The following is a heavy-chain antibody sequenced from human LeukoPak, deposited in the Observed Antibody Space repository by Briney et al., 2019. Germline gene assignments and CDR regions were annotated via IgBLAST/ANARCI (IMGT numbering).Heavy chain of an antibody. CDR3: ARGGAGTVDY. J-gene: IGHJ4*02. CDR2: IYYSGST. CDR1: GGSISSYY. D-gene: IGHD6-13*01. V-gene: IGHV4-59*01. Sequence: SETPSLTCTVSGGSISSYYWSWIRQPPGKGLEWIGYIYYSGSTNYNPSLKSRVTISVDTSKNQFSLKLSSVTAADTAVYYCARGGAGTVDYWGQGTLVTVSS.